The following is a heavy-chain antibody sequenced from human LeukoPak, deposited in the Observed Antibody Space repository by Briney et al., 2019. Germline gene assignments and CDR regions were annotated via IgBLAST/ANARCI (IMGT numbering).Heavy chain of an antibody. Sequence: ASVKVSCKSSGYTFTSYGISWVRQAPGQGLEWMGWISVYNGNTNYAQKFQGRVTMTTDTSTSTAYMELRSPRSDDTAVYYCARALAGTFWADWSEYDYWGQGTLVTVSS. CDR2: ISVYNGNT. CDR1: GYTFTSYG. D-gene: IGHD6-19*01. CDR3: ARALAGTFWADWSEYDY. V-gene: IGHV1-18*01. J-gene: IGHJ4*02.